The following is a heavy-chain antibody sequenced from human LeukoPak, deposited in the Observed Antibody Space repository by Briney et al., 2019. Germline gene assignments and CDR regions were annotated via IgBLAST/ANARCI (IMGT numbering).Heavy chain of an antibody. CDR1: GFNFSIYS. CDR3: ARLGIITAAGSNDY. V-gene: IGHV3-48*04. J-gene: IGHJ4*02. D-gene: IGHD6-13*01. CDR2: ITRSSTTI. Sequence: QPGGSLRLSCAASGFNFSIYSMNWVRQAPGKGLEWVSYITRSSTTIYYADSVKGRFTVSRDNAKNSLYLQMNSLRAEDTAVYYCARLGIITAAGSNDYWGQGTLVTVSS.